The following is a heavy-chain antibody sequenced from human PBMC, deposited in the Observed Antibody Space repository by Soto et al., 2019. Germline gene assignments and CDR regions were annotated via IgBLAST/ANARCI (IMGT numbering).Heavy chain of an antibody. Sequence: QLQLQESGPGLVKPSETLSLTCTVSGGSIRSSNYYWGWIRQPPGKGLEWIGSIYYSGSTYYNPSLTRRVTIPVATSQNQFSLKLSSVTAADTAVYYCASLFYCSSTSCYYYYGMDVWGQGTTVTVSS. V-gene: IGHV4-39*01. D-gene: IGHD2-2*01. CDR2: IYYSGST. CDR1: GGSIRSSNYY. CDR3: ASLFYCSSTSCYYYYGMDV. J-gene: IGHJ6*02.